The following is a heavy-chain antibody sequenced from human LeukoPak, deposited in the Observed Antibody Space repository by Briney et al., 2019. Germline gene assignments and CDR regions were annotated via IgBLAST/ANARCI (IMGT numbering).Heavy chain of an antibody. D-gene: IGHD1-26*01. Sequence: ASVKVSCKASGYTFSKYYMHWVRQAPGQGLEWMGWISAYNGNTNYAQKLQGRVTMTTDTSTSTAYMELRSLRSDDTAVYYCAREFRSGSYSEFDYWGQGTLVTVSS. CDR2: ISAYNGNT. V-gene: IGHV1-18*04. CDR3: AREFRSGSYSEFDY. CDR1: GYTFSKYY. J-gene: IGHJ4*02.